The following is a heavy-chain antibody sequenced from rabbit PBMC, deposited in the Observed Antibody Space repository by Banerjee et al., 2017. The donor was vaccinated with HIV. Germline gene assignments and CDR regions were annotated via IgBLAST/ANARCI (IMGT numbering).Heavy chain of an antibody. Sequence: QEQLVESGGGLVTLGGSLKLTCKASGIDFSSSFWISWVRQTPGKGLEWIGCIYPTYGATDYASWVNGRFTISLDNAQNTVFLQMTSLTAADTATYFCVRFASLNDLWGQGTLVTVS. CDR2: IYPTYGAT. CDR1: GIDFSSSFW. J-gene: IGHJ3*01. CDR3: VRFASLNDL. V-gene: IGHV1S43*01. D-gene: IGHD2-1*01.